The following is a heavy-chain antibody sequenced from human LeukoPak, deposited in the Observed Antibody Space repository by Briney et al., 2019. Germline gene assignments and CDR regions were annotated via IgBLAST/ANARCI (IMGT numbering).Heavy chain of an antibody. CDR3: TRLDENRGVIINSIEF. D-gene: IGHD3-10*01. Sequence: HPGGSLRLSCAASGFTFSDSAIHWVRQDSGKGLEWVGRIRTKGKDYATAYAASVKGRFTISRDDSQNTAYLEMNSLKTEDTAIYYCTRLDENRGVIINSIEFWGQGTLVTVSS. CDR1: GFTFSDSA. J-gene: IGHJ4*02. CDR2: IRTKGKDYAT. V-gene: IGHV3-73*01.